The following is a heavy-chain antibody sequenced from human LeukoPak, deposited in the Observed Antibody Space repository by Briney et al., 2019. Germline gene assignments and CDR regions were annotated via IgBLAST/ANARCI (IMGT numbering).Heavy chain of an antibody. V-gene: IGHV3-7*01. CDR3: ARADSSIAARLSRSSIFNYYYYMDV. J-gene: IGHJ6*03. D-gene: IGHD6-6*01. CDR2: IKQDGSEK. Sequence: GGSLRLSCAASGFTFISYWMSWVRQAPGKGLEWVANIKQDGSEKYYVDSVKGRFTISRDNAKNSLYLQMNSLRAEDAAVYYCARADSSIAARLSRSSIFNYYYYMDVWGKGTTVTVSS. CDR1: GFTFISYW.